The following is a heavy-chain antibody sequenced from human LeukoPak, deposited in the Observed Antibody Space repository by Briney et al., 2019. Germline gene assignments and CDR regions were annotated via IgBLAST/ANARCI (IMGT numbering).Heavy chain of an antibody. CDR3: ARITYYHDSSGYRDTYYFDY. J-gene: IGHJ4*02. CDR2: IYYSGST. V-gene: IGHV4-31*03. Sequence: SQTLSLTCTVSGGSISSGGYYWSWIRQHPGKGLEWIGYIYYSGSTYYNPSLKSRVTMSVDTSKNQFSLKLSSVTAADTAVYYCARITYYHDSSGYRDTYYFDYWGQGTLVTVSS. D-gene: IGHD3-22*01. CDR1: GGSISSGGYY.